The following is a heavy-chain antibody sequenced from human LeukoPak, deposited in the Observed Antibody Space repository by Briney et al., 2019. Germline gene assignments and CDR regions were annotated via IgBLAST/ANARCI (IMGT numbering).Heavy chain of an antibody. CDR2: INPNSGGT. V-gene: IGHV1-2*02. Sequence: ASVKVSCKASGYTFTGYYMHWVRQAHAQGIEWMGWINPNSGGTNYAQKFQGRVTMTRDTSISTAYMELSRLRSDDTAVYYCARIDGDYGPYWGQGTLVTVSS. CDR3: ARIDGDYGPY. D-gene: IGHD4-17*01. J-gene: IGHJ4*02. CDR1: GYTFTGYY.